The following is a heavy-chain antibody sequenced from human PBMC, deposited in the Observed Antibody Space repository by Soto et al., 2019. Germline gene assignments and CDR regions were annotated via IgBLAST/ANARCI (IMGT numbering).Heavy chain of an antibody. Sequence: QVQLQQRGAGLLKPSETLSLTCVVDGESFSGYYWNWIRQPQGKGLEWIGEIKASGSTNHKPSLKSRVTMSIDTSKYQFSLNLRSVTAADTGVYYCAKGGRFPEARYYFLDVWGNGTTVTVSS. J-gene: IGHJ6*03. V-gene: IGHV4-34*01. D-gene: IGHD3-3*01. CDR2: IKASGST. CDR3: AKGGRFPEARYYFLDV. CDR1: GESFSGYY.